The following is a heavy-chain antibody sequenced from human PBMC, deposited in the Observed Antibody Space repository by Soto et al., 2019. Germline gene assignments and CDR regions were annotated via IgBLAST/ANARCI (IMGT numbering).Heavy chain of an antibody. V-gene: IGHV1-18*01. J-gene: IGHJ6*02. CDR1: GYTFSNYG. CDR3: SRFIMVGGWFDPNYYHGMDD. CDR2: ISGYNGNT. D-gene: IGHD6-19*01. Sequence: QVQLVQSGAEVKKPGASVTVSCKTSGYTFSNYGINWVRQAPGQGLEWMGWISGYNGNTNYAQTVQGRVTMTTDTSTGTVYMELRSLKSDDTAIYYCSRFIMVGGWFDPNYYHGMDDWGQGTMVTVSS.